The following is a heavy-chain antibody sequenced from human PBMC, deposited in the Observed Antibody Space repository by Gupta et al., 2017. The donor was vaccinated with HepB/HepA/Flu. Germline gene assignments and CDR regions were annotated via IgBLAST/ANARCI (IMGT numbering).Heavy chain of an antibody. Sequence: QVQLQPWGAGLLKPSETLSLTCAVYGGSFSGYYWSWIRQPPGKGLEWIGEINHSGSTNYNPSLKSRVTISVDTSKNQFSLKLSSVTAADTAVYYCARGGEQQLPFDYWGQGTLVTVSS. CDR2: INHSGST. J-gene: IGHJ4*02. D-gene: IGHD6-13*01. V-gene: IGHV4-34*01. CDR3: ARGGEQQLPFDY. CDR1: GGSFSGYY.